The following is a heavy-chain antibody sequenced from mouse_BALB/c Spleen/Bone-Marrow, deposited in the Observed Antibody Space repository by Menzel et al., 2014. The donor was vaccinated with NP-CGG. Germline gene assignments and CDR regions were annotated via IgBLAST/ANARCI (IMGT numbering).Heavy chain of an antibody. CDR1: GYTFTSYY. V-gene: IGHV1S56*01. Sequence: VQLQQSGPELVKPGASVRISCKASGYTFTSYYIHWVKQRPGQGLEWIGWIYLGNVNTKYNEKFKGKATLTADKSSSPAYMQFSSLTSEDSAVYFCASGDYWGQGTTLTVSS. CDR3: ASGDY. J-gene: IGHJ2*01. CDR2: IYLGNVNT.